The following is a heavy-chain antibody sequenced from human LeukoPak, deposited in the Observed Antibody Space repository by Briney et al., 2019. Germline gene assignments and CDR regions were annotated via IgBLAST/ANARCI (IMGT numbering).Heavy chain of an antibody. CDR2: INSDGSST. D-gene: IGHD4-17*01. CDR1: GFTFSSYW. Sequence: GGSLRLSCAASGFTFSSYWMHWVRQAAGKGLVWVSRINSDGSSTSYADSVKGRFTISRDNAKNTLYLQMNSLRAEDTAVYYCARGKTTVTTDAFDIWGQGTMVTVSS. V-gene: IGHV3-74*01. CDR3: ARGKTTVTTDAFDI. J-gene: IGHJ3*02.